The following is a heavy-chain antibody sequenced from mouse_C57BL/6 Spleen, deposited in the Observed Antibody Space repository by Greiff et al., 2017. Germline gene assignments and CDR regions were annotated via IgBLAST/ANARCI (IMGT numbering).Heavy chain of an antibody. CDR2: INPNNGGT. Sequence: EVQLQQSGPELVKPGASVKIPCKASGYTFTDYNMDWVKQSPGKSLEWIGDINPNNGGTIYNQKFKGKATLTVDKSSSTAYMELRSLTSEDTAVYYCARFHYYGSSQYYFDYWGQGTTLTVSS. J-gene: IGHJ2*01. V-gene: IGHV1-18*01. D-gene: IGHD1-1*01. CDR3: ARFHYYGSSQYYFDY. CDR1: GYTFTDYN.